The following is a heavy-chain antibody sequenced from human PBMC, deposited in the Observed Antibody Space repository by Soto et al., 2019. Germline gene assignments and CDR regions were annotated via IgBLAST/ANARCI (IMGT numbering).Heavy chain of an antibody. Sequence: EVQLLESGGGLVQPGGSLRLSCAASGFIFSNYDMSWVRLAPGKGLEWVSVISGSGGTTYYADSVKGRFTISRDNSKNTLYLQMNSLRAEDTAVYFCAKRPQDCSGGSCYRNYFDYWGQGTLVTGSS. J-gene: IGHJ4*02. CDR3: AKRPQDCSGGSCYRNYFDY. CDR2: ISGSGGTT. CDR1: GFIFSNYD. V-gene: IGHV3-23*01. D-gene: IGHD2-15*01.